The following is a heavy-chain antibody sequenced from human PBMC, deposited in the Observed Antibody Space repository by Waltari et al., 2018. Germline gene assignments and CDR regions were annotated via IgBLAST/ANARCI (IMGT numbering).Heavy chain of an antibody. CDR3: AKDEGARLAPTFGMDA. D-gene: IGHD6-6*01. V-gene: IGHV3-23*01. J-gene: IGHJ6*02. Sequence: EMQLLVSGGALVQPGGSLRLSCAASGFPFSTFTMNWVRQAPGKGLEWVAVLTASGLMDYGDSVKGRFIISRDNSKNTLYLEMYRLRVEDTARYYCAKDEGARLAPTFGMDAWGQGTTVIVSS. CDR2: LTASGLM. CDR1: GFPFSTFT.